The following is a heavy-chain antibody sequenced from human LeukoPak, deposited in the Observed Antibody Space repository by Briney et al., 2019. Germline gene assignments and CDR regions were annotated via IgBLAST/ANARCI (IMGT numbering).Heavy chain of an antibody. CDR3: ARTRIVVVIAALDAFDI. D-gene: IGHD2-21*01. V-gene: IGHV4-38-2*01. J-gene: IGHJ3*02. Sequence: SEALSLTCAVSGYSISSGYYWGLIRQPPGKGLEWIGSIYHSGSTYYNPSLKSRVTISVDTSKNQFSLKLSSVTAADTAVYYCARTRIVVVIAALDAFDIWGQGTMVTVSS. CDR2: IYHSGST. CDR1: GYSISSGYY.